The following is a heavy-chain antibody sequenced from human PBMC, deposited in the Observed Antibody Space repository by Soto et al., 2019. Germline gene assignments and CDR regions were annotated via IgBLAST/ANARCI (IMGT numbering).Heavy chain of an antibody. Sequence: PSETLSLTCTVSGGSISSYYWSWIRQPAGKGLEWIGRIYTSGSTNYNPSLKSRVTMSVDTSKNQFSLKLSSVTAADTAVYYCARLTPVHYYDSSLRGYFDYWGQGTLVTVSS. D-gene: IGHD3-22*01. CDR2: IYTSGST. V-gene: IGHV4-4*07. CDR1: GGSISSYY. J-gene: IGHJ4*02. CDR3: ARLTPVHYYDSSLRGYFDY.